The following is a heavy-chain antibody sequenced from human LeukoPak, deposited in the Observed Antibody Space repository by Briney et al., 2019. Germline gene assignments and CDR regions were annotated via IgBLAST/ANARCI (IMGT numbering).Heavy chain of an antibody. D-gene: IGHD1-26*01. V-gene: IGHV3-30-3*01. Sequence: GGSLRLSCAASGFTFSSYAMHWVRQAPGKGLEWVAVISYDGSNKYYADSVKGRFTISRDNSKNTLYLQMNSLRAEDTAVYYCARDFISGSYVDDAFDIWGQGTMVTVSS. CDR1: GFTFSSYA. CDR3: ARDFISGSYVDDAFDI. J-gene: IGHJ3*02. CDR2: ISYDGSNK.